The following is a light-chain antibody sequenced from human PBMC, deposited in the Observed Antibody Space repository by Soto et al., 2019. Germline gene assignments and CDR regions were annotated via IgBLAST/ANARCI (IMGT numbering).Light chain of an antibody. Sequence: QSALTQPASVSGSPGQSITISCTGTSSDVGSYNLVSWYQQHPGKAPKLMIYEGSKRPSGVSNRFPGSKSGTTASLTISGLQAEDEDDYYCCSYAGSSTLVFGGGTKRTVL. V-gene: IGLV2-23*01. J-gene: IGLJ2*01. CDR2: EGS. CDR1: SSDVGSYNL. CDR3: CSYAGSSTLV.